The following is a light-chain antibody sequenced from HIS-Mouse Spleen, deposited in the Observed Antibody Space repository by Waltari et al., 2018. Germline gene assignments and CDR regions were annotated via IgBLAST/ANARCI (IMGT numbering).Light chain of an antibody. CDR2: EVS. Sequence: QSALTQPASVSGSPGQSITTSCTGTSSDVGGYTYVSWYQQHPGKAPKLMLYEVSNRPSGVSNRFSGSKSGNTASLTISGLQAEDEADYYCSSYTSSSTPYVFGTGTKVTVL. CDR1: SSDVGGYTY. J-gene: IGLJ1*01. CDR3: SSYTSSSTPYV. V-gene: IGLV2-14*01.